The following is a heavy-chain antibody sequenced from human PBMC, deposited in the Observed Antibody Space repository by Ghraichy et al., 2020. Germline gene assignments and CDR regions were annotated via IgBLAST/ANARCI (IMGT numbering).Heavy chain of an antibody. CDR1: GFPFIKYA. V-gene: IGHV3-23*01. Sequence: GGSLRLSCAASGFPFIKYAMSWVRQAPGKGLEWVSSLSSDGGSIYYTDSVRGRFTISRDNSKSTLYLQMNSLRVEDRALYYCAKSLSGGLGSWGQGTLVTVSS. J-gene: IGHJ4*02. CDR2: LSSDGGSI. CDR3: AKSLSGGLGS. D-gene: IGHD3-16*02.